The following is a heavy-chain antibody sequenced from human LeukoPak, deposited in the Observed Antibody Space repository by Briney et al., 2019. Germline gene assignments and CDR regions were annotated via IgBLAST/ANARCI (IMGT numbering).Heavy chain of an antibody. V-gene: IGHV3-53*01. D-gene: IGHD3-10*01. J-gene: IGHJ3*02. Sequence: GGSLRLSCAASGFTVSSNYMSWVRQAPGKGLEWVSVIYSGGSTYYADSVKGRFTISRDNSKNTLYLQMNSLRAEDTAVYYCARVGYYGSGSDIYYAFDIWGQGTMVTVSS. CDR1: GFTVSSNY. CDR3: ARVGYYGSGSDIYYAFDI. CDR2: IYSGGST.